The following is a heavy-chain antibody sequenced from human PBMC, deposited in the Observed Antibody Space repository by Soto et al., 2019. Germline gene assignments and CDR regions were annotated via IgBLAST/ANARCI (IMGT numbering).Heavy chain of an antibody. CDR1: GFTFSSYA. D-gene: IGHD1-26*01. CDR3: AKDRKRSSTPIVYYYYGMDV. CDR2: ISGSGGST. V-gene: IGHV3-23*01. J-gene: IGHJ6*02. Sequence: GGSLRLSCAASGFTFSSYAMSWVRQAPGKGLEWVSAISGSGGSTYYADSVKGRFTISRDNSKNTLYLQMNSLRAEDTAVYYCAKDRKRSSTPIVYYYYGMDVWGQGTTVTVSS.